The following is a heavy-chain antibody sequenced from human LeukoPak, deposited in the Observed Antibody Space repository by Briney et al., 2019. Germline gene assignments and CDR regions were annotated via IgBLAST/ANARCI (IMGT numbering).Heavy chain of an antibody. D-gene: IGHD3-10*01. Sequence: SETLSLTCTVSGGSISSSSYYWGWIRQPPGKGLEWIGSIYYSGSIYYNPSLKSRVTMSVDTSRNQFSLKLSSVTAADTAVYYCARHQAWFGELFSNWFDPWGQGTLVTVSS. CDR1: GGSISSSSYY. CDR3: ARHQAWFGELFSNWFDP. CDR2: IYYSGSI. J-gene: IGHJ5*02. V-gene: IGHV4-39*01.